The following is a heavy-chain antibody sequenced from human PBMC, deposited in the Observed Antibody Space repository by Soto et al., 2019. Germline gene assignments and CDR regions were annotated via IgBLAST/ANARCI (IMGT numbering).Heavy chain of an antibody. D-gene: IGHD3-9*01. CDR1: GGTFSSYA. V-gene: IGHV1-69*12. CDR2: IIPIFGTA. Sequence: QVQLVQSGAEVKKPGSSVKVSCKASGGTFSSYAISWVRQAPGQGLEWMGGIIPIFGTANYAQKFQGRVTITADESTSXAXTELSSLRSEDTAVYYCARHYDILTGYSRGGNWFDPWGQGTLVTVSS. CDR3: ARHYDILTGYSRGGNWFDP. J-gene: IGHJ5*02.